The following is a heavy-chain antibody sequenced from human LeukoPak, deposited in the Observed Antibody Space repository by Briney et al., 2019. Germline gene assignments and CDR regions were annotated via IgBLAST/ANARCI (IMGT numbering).Heavy chain of an antibody. Sequence: ASVKVSCKASGGTFSGYAISWVRQAPGQGLEWMGGIIPIFGTANYAQKFQGRVTITTDESTSTAYMELSSLRSEDTAVYYCAREKGYYDSSAEYYFDYWGQGTLVTVSS. CDR2: IIPIFGTA. J-gene: IGHJ4*02. CDR3: AREKGYYDSSAEYYFDY. D-gene: IGHD3-22*01. CDR1: GGTFSGYA. V-gene: IGHV1-69*05.